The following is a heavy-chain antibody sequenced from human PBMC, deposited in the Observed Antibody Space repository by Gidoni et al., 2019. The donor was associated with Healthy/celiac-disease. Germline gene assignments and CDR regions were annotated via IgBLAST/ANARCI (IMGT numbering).Heavy chain of an antibody. CDR2: MSGSGGST. CDR3: AKDPPRWPTQEGTNFDY. D-gene: IGHD4-17*01. J-gene: IGHJ4*02. CDR1: GFTFSSSA. Sequence: EVQLLESGGGLVQPGGSLRLSCAASGFTFSSSAMSWVRQAPGKGLEWVSAMSGSGGSTYYADSVKGRFTISRDNSKNTLYLQMNSLRAEDTAVYYCAKDPPRWPTQEGTNFDYWGQGTLVTVSS. V-gene: IGHV3-23*01.